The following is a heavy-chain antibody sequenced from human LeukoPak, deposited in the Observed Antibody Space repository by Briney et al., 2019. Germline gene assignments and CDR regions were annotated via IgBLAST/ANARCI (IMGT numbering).Heavy chain of an antibody. CDR2: IYYSGST. Sequence: SETLSLTCTVSGGSISSSSYYWGWIRQPPGKGLEWIGSIYYSGSTYYNPSLKSRVTISVDRSKNQFSLKLSSVTAADTAVYYCARDPGRITIFGVVTDYFDYWGQGTLVTVSS. CDR3: ARDPGRITIFGVVTDYFDY. V-gene: IGHV4-39*07. D-gene: IGHD3-3*01. CDR1: GGSISSSSYY. J-gene: IGHJ4*02.